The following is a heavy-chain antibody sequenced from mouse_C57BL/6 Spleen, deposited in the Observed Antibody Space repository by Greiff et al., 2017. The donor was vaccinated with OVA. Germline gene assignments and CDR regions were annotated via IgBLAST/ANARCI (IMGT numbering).Heavy chain of an antibody. CDR3: AREITTVVATDWYFDV. V-gene: IGHV1-18*01. CDR1: GYTFTDYN. D-gene: IGHD1-1*01. CDR2: INPNNGGT. Sequence: VQLQQSGPELVKPGASVKIPCKASGYTFTDYNMDWVKQSHGKSLEWIGDINPNNGGTIYNQKFKGKATLTVDKSSSTAYMELRSLTSEDTAVYYCAREITTVVATDWYFDVWGTGTTVTVSS. J-gene: IGHJ1*03.